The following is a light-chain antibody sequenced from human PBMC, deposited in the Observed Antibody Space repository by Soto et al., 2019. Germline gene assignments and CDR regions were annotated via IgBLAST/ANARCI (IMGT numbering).Light chain of an antibody. CDR1: QSVSRN. V-gene: IGKV3-15*01. CDR3: QQYNNWPPVRT. Sequence: EIVMTQSPDTLSVSPGEGGTLSCRASQSVSRNVAWYQQKPGQAPRLLIYGGSTRGTGIPARLSGSGSGTEFTLTISSLQSEDFAVYYCQQYNNWPPVRTFGQGTKVEI. J-gene: IGKJ1*01. CDR2: GGS.